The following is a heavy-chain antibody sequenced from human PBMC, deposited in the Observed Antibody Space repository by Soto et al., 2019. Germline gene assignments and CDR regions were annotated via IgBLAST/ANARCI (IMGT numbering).Heavy chain of an antibody. Sequence: ASVKVSCKASGYTFTSYYMHWVRQAPGQGLEWMGRISPYDGSTNYAQKLQGRVTMTTDTSTSTAYMELRSLRSDDTAVYYCARDYYGSGSYYLYDYWGQGTLVTVSS. CDR2: ISPYDGST. CDR3: ARDYYGSGSYYLYDY. CDR1: GYTFTSYY. J-gene: IGHJ4*02. V-gene: IGHV1-18*04. D-gene: IGHD3-10*01.